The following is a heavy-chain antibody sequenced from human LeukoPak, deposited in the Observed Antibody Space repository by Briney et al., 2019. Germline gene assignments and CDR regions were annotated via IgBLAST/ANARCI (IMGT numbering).Heavy chain of an antibody. V-gene: IGHV4-34*01. D-gene: IGHD6-13*01. CDR1: GGSFSGYY. Sequence: SETLSLTCAVYGGSFSGYYWSWIRQPPGKGLEWIGEINHSGSTNYNPSLKSRVTISVDTSKNQFSLKLSSVTAADTAVYYCATRIAAAGTGYFQHWARAPWSPSPQ. J-gene: IGHJ1*01. CDR3: ATRIAAAGTGYFQH. CDR2: INHSGST.